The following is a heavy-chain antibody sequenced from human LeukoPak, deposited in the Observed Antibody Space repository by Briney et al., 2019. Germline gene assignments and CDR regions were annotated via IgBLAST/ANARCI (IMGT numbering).Heavy chain of an antibody. Sequence: GGSLRLSCAASGFTFSNHWMAWVRQAPGKGLEWVANIKEDGSEKYYVDSVKGRFTISRDNAKKSLYLQMSSLRVEDTAVYYCAREYVSDYWGQGTLVTVSS. CDR1: GFTFSNHW. V-gene: IGHV3-7*04. CDR2: IKEDGSEK. CDR3: AREYVSDY. D-gene: IGHD2-8*01. J-gene: IGHJ4*02.